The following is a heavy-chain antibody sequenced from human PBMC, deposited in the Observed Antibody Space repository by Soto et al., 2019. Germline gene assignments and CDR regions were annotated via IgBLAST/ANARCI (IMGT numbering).Heavy chain of an antibody. CDR1: GYTFTSYA. Sequence: ASVKVSCKASGYTFTSYAMHWVRQAPGQRLEWMGWINAGNGNTKYSQKFQGRVTMTEDTSTDTAYMELSSLRSEDTAVYYCATVAVTYNWFDPWGQGTLVTVSS. CDR2: INAGNGNT. V-gene: IGHV1-3*01. J-gene: IGHJ5*02. CDR3: ATVAVTYNWFDP.